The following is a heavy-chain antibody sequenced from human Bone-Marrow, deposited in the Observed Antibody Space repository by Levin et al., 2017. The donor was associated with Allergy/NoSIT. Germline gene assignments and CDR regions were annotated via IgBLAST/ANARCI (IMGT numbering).Heavy chain of an antibody. J-gene: IGHJ4*02. CDR3: ARVRYGSGSYIFDY. Sequence: GESLKISCAASGFTFDDNGMSWVRQAPGKGLEWVSGINWNGGSTGYADSVKGRFTISRDNAKNSLYLQMNSLRAEDTALYHCARVRYGSGSYIFDYWGQGTLVTVSS. D-gene: IGHD3-10*01. CDR1: GFTFDDNG. CDR2: INWNGGST. V-gene: IGHV3-20*01.